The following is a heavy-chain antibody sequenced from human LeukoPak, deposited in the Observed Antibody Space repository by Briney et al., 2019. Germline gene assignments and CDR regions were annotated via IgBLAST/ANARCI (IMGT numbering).Heavy chain of an antibody. Sequence: PSETLSLTCAVYGGSFSGYYWSWIRQPPGKGLEWIGEINHSGSTNYNPSLKSRVTISVDTSKNQFSLKLSSVTAADTAVYYCARVRTGARLFDYWGQRTLVTVSS. CDR2: INHSGST. V-gene: IGHV4-34*01. D-gene: IGHD1-14*01. J-gene: IGHJ4*02. CDR1: GGSFSGYY. CDR3: ARVRTGARLFDY.